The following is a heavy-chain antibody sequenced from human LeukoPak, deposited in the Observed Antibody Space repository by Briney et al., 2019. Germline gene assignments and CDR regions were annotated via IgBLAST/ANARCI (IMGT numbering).Heavy chain of an antibody. D-gene: IGHD3-3*01. CDR3: ARGYPLVDFWSGYKYYFDY. Sequence: PSETLSLTCTVSGGSISSGGYYWSWIRQHPGKGLEWIGYIYYSGSTYYNPSLKSRVTISVDTSKNQFSLKLSSVTAADTAVYYCARGYPLVDFWSGYKYYFDYWGQGTLVTVSS. CDR1: GGSISSGGYY. V-gene: IGHV4-31*03. CDR2: IYYSGST. J-gene: IGHJ4*02.